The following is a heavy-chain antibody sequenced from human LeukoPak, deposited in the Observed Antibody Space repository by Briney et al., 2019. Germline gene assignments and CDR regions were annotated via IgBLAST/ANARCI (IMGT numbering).Heavy chain of an antibody. CDR1: GFTSSSYA. CDR2: ISGSGGST. Sequence: PGGSLRLSCAASGFTSSSYAMSWVRQAPGKGLEWVSAISGSGGSTYYADSVKGRFTISRDNSKNTLYLQMNSLRAEDTAVYYCAKGADIVVVPTPFDYWGQGTLVTVSS. V-gene: IGHV3-23*01. CDR3: AKGADIVVVPTPFDY. J-gene: IGHJ4*02. D-gene: IGHD2-2*01.